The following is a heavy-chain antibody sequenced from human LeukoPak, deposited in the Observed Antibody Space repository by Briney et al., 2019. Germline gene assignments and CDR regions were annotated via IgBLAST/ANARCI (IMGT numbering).Heavy chain of an antibody. CDR1: GFTFSSYD. D-gene: IGHD3-10*01. CDR3: ARACGSGAFDI. V-gene: IGHV3-13*01. Sequence: GGSLRLSCAASGFTFSSYDMHWVRQATGKGLEWVSAIGTAGDTYYPGSVKGRFTISRENAKNSLYLQMNSLRAGDTAVYYCARACGSGAFDIWGQGTMVTVSS. J-gene: IGHJ3*02. CDR2: IGTAGDT.